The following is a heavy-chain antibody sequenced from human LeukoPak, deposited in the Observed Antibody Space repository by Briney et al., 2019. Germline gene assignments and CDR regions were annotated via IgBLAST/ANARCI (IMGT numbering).Heavy chain of an antibody. CDR2: IYHSGST. J-gene: IGHJ4*02. CDR1: GGSISSDGNS. V-gene: IGHV4-30-2*01. CDR3: ARSAMYYYDSSGPYYFDY. D-gene: IGHD3-22*01. Sequence: SQTLSLTCAVSGGSISSDGNSWSWIRQPPGKGLEWIGYIYHSGSTYYNPSLKSRVTISVDRSKNQFSLKLNSVTAAETAGYYCARSAMYYYDSSGPYYFDYWGQGTLVTVSS.